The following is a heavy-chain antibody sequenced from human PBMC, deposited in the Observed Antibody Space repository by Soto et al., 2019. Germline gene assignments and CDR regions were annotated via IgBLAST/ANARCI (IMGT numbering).Heavy chain of an antibody. V-gene: IGHV3-23*01. CDR2: ISSTGSKT. J-gene: IGHJ4*02. CDR1: GFSMSNHA. D-gene: IGHD3-9*01. Sequence: GGSLRLSCIVSGFSMSNHALTWVRQAPGKGPEWVSSISSTGSKTYYADSIKGRFTISRDNSKNTVFLQMNSLRPDDMAFYFCAREPKPFLTGYYDLWGQGTLVTVSS. CDR3: AREPKPFLTGYYDL.